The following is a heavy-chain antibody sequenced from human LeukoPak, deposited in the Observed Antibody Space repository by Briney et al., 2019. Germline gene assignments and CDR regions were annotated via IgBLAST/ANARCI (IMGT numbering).Heavy chain of an antibody. CDR3: TRGLLPGY. CDR2: IRSNPYGGTT. V-gene: IGHV3-49*04. CDR1: GFTFVDYA. Sequence: GGSLRLSCTASGFTFVDYAMTWVRQAPGKGLEWVGFIRSNPYGGTTEYAASVKGRFSISRDDSKSIAYLQMNSLKTEDTAVYYCTRGLLPGYWGQGTLVTVSS. J-gene: IGHJ4*02. D-gene: IGHD2/OR15-2a*01.